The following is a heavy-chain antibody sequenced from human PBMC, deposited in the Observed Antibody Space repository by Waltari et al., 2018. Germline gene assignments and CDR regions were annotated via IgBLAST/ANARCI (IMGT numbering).Heavy chain of an antibody. CDR1: GYTLTEVS. CDR3: ATGFRLGELSFPSADY. CDR2: FDPEDGET. D-gene: IGHD3-16*02. J-gene: IGHJ4*02. V-gene: IGHV1-24*01. Sequence: QVQLVQSGAEGKKPGASVKVSCKVSGYTLTEVSMQWERQARGKGLEWMGGFDPEDGETIYAQNFQGRVTMTEDTSTDTAYLELSSLRSEDTAVYYCATGFRLGELSFPSADYWGQGTLVTVSS.